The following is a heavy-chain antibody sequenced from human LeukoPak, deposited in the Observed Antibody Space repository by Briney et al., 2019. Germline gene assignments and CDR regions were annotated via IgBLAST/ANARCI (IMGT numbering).Heavy chain of an antibody. Sequence: SETLSLTCAVYGGSFSGYYWSWIRQPPGKGLEWMGEINHSGSTNYNPSLKSRVTISVDTSKNQFSLKLSSVTAADTAVYYCARVPGDYWGQGTLVTVSS. CDR3: ARVPGDY. CDR1: GGSFSGYY. J-gene: IGHJ4*02. V-gene: IGHV4-34*01. CDR2: INHSGST.